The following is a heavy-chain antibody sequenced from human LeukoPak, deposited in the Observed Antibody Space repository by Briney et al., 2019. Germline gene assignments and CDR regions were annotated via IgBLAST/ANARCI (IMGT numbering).Heavy chain of an antibody. CDR1: GFTFSSYG. J-gene: IGHJ3*02. Sequence: GGSLRLSCAASGFTFSSYGMHWVRQAPGKGLEWVAFIRYDGSNKYYADSVKGRFTISRDSSKNTLYLQMNSLRAEDTAVYYCAKDYYDSSGYYPDAFDIWGQGTMVTVSS. D-gene: IGHD3-22*01. CDR2: IRYDGSNK. V-gene: IGHV3-30*02. CDR3: AKDYYDSSGYYPDAFDI.